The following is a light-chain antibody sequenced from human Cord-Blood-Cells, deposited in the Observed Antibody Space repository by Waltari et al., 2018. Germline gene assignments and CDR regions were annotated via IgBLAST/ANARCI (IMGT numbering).Light chain of an antibody. CDR3: SSYTSSSTRV. V-gene: IGLV2-14*01. Sequence: QSALTQPASVSGSPGQSITIPCTGTSSDVGGYNYVSWYQQHPGKAPKLMIYEVINRPSGVSNRVSGSKSGNTASLTISGLQAEDEADYYCSSYTSSSTRVFGGGTKLTVL. J-gene: IGLJ3*02. CDR1: SSDVGGYNY. CDR2: EVI.